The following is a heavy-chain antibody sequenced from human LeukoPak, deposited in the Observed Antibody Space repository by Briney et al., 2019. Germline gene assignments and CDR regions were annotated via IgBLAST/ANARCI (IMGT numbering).Heavy chain of an antibody. CDR2: ISGSGGST. J-gene: IGHJ4*02. CDR1: GFTFSNYA. V-gene: IGHV3-23*01. D-gene: IGHD3-22*01. Sequence: GGPLRLSCAASGFTFSNYAMSWVRQAPGKGLEWVSAISGSGGSTYYADSVKGRFTISRDNSKNTLYLQMNSLRAEDTAVYYCAKSGYYDSSGFPNYFDYWGQGTLVTVSS. CDR3: AKSGYYDSSGFPNYFDY.